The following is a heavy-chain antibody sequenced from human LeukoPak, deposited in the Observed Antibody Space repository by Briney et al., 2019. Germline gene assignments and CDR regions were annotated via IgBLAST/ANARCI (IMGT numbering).Heavy chain of an antibody. J-gene: IGHJ6*03. CDR2: INHSGRT. V-gene: IGHV4-39*07. CDR1: GGSISSTTYY. CDR3: ARLKCSSTSCFYYYYMDV. D-gene: IGHD2-2*01. Sequence: SETLSLTCTVSGGSISSTTYYWAWIRQPPGKGLEWIGEINHSGRTNYKPSLKSRVTISVDTSKDQFSLKLNSVTAADTAVYYCARLKCSSTSCFYYYYMDVWGKGTTVTISS.